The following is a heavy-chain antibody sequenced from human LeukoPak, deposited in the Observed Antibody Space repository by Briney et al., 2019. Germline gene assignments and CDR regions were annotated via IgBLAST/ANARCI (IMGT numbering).Heavy chain of an antibody. V-gene: IGHV3-23*01. Sequence: GGSLRLSCAASGFTFSSYAMSWVRQAPGKGLEWVSAISGSGGSTYYADSVKGRFTISRDNSKNTLYLQINSLRAEDTAVYYCAKHYLASYDFRSGHRAFDIWGQGTMVTVSS. J-gene: IGHJ3*02. CDR3: AKHYLASYDFRSGHRAFDI. CDR1: GFTFSSYA. D-gene: IGHD3-3*01. CDR2: ISGSGGST.